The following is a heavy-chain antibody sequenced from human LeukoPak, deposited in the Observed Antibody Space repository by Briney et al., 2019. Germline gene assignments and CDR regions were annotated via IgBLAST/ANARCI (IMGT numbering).Heavy chain of an antibody. CDR2: ISYDGSNK. J-gene: IGHJ4*02. CDR3: ARDHSSSSSLDY. D-gene: IGHD6-13*01. CDR1: GFTFSSYT. Sequence: GGSLRLSCAASGFTFSSYTMHWVRQAPGKGLEWVAIISYDGSNKYYADSVKGRFTISRDKSKNTLYLQMNSLRAEDTAVYYCARDHSSSSSLDYWGQGTLVTVSS. V-gene: IGHV3-30-3*01.